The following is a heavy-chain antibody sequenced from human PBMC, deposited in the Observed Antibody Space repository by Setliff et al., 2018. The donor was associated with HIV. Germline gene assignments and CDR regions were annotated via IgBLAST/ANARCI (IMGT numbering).Heavy chain of an antibody. CDR1: GDSISSSNW. J-gene: IGHJ4*02. V-gene: IGHV4-4*02. Sequence: PSETLSLTCAVSGDSISSSNWWSWVRQPPGKGLEWIGEIYHGGSTNYNPSLKSRVTISVDKSKNQFSLKLASVTAADTAVYYCASGEPYYYDSTGYSGNYFDYWGQGTLVTVSS. CDR3: ASGEPYYYDSTGYSGNYFDY. D-gene: IGHD3-22*01. CDR2: IYHGGST.